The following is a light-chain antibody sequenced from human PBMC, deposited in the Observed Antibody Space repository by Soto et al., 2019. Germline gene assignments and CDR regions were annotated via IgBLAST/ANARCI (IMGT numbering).Light chain of an antibody. J-gene: IGKJ4*01. CDR1: QPISSHNY. V-gene: IGKV3-20*01. Sequence: EIVLTQSPGTLSLSPGERATLSCRASQPISSHNYLAWYLQKPGQAPRVLIYGASRRATGISDRFSGSGSGTDFTLTISRLEPEDFAVYYCQQYDNSPLTFGGGTKVEIK. CDR2: GAS. CDR3: QQYDNSPLT.